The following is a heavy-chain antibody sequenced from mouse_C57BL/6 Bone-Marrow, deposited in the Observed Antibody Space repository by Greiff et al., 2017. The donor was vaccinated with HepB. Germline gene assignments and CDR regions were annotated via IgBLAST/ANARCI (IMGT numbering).Heavy chain of an antibody. CDR2: IDPENGDT. CDR3: TTYGWDWYFDV. D-gene: IGHD1-1*02. Sequence: VQLQQSGAELVRPGASVKLSFTASGFNIKDDYMHWVKQRPEQGLEWIGWIDPENGDTEYASKFQGKATITADTSSNTAYLQLSSLTSEDTAVYYCTTYGWDWYFDVWGTGTTVTVSS. CDR1: GFNIKDDY. J-gene: IGHJ1*03. V-gene: IGHV14-4*01.